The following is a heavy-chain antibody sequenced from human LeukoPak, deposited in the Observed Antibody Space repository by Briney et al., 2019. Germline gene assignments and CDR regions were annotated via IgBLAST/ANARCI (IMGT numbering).Heavy chain of an antibody. J-gene: IGHJ4*02. CDR1: GYTFTSYA. CDR3: ARDQSVAAAGILYYFDY. D-gene: IGHD6-13*01. CDR2: INAGNGNT. V-gene: IGHV1-3*03. Sequence: ASVKVSCKASGYTFTSYAMHWVRQAPGQRLEWMGWINAGNGNTKYSQEFQGRVTITRDTSASTAYMELSSLRSEDMAVYYCARDQSVAAAGILYYFDYWGQGTLVTVSS.